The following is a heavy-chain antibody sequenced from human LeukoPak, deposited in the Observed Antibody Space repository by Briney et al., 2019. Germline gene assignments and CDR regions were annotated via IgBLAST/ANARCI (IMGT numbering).Heavy chain of an antibody. D-gene: IGHD1-14*01. J-gene: IGHJ4*02. V-gene: IGHV1-2*04. CDR3: ARAPSGFTSGPGDH. CDR1: GYTSTGYY. Sequence: ASVKVSCKASGYTSTGYYIHWVRQAPGQGLEWMGWINPNNGDTKFAQRFQGWVSMTRDTSISTAYMELSRLTSDDTAVYYCARAPSGFTSGPGDHWGQGTLVTVSS. CDR2: INPNNGDT.